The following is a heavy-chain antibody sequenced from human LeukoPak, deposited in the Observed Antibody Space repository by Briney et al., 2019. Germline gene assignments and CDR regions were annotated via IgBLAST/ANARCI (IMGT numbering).Heavy chain of an antibody. J-gene: IGHJ5*02. CDR2: TDYRSRWYI. CDR3: ARGGLVGSDRGWFGP. Sequence: SQTLSLTCAISGDSVSSNIAGWSCIRQSPSRGIEWLGRTDYRSRWYIDYAVSVGSRITINADTSKNQFSLQLNSVTPEDTAVYYCARGGLVGSDRGWFGPWGQGTLVTVSS. CDR1: GDSVSSNIAG. V-gene: IGHV6-1*01. D-gene: IGHD2-15*01.